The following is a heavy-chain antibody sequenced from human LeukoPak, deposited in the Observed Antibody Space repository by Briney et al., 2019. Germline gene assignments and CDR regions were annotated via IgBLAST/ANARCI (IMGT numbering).Heavy chain of an antibody. CDR3: ARDGGNYSPQDY. Sequence: GGSLRLSCAASGFTFSNYWMHWVRQAPGKGLVWVSCINGDGSMPTYADSVKGRFTISRDNAKNTLSLQMNSLRAGDTGVYYCARDGGNYSPQDYWGQGILVTVSS. J-gene: IGHJ4*02. CDR2: INGDGSMP. V-gene: IGHV3-74*01. CDR1: GFTFSNYW. D-gene: IGHD1-26*01.